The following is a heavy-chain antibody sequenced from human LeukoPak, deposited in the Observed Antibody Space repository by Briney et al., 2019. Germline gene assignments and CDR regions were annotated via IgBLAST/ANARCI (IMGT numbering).Heavy chain of an antibody. CDR1: GGSISSYY. V-gene: IGHV4-4*07. CDR3: ARGPHSSGWYSFDY. Sequence: SETLSLTCTVSGGSISSYYWSWIRQPAGKGLEWIGPIHTSGSTTYNPSLKSRVTLSVDTSKNQFSLKVTSVTAADTAVYYCARGPHSSGWYSFDYWGEGTLVTVSS. CDR2: IHTSGST. D-gene: IGHD6-19*01. J-gene: IGHJ4*02.